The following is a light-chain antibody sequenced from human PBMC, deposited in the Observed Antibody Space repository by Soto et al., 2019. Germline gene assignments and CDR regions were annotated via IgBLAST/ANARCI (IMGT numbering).Light chain of an antibody. CDR3: AAWDDSLGAYV. CDR1: NSNIGTNT. Sequence: QSVLTQPPSASGTPGQRVTISCSGSNSNIGTNTVNWYQQLPGTAPRLLIYTNNQRPSGVPQRFSGSKTGTSASLAIGGLQSEDGADYYCAAWDDSLGAYVFGTGTKVT. CDR2: TNN. V-gene: IGLV1-44*01. J-gene: IGLJ1*01.